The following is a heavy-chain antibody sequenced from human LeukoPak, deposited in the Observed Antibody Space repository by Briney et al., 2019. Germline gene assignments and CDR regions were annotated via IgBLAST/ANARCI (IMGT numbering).Heavy chain of an antibody. CDR2: ISYDGSNK. CDR1: GFTFSSYA. CDR3: ARTTHPIVVVYYGMDV. J-gene: IGHJ6*02. V-gene: IGHV3-30-3*01. D-gene: IGHD2-15*01. Sequence: GGSLRLSCAASGFTFSSYAMHWVRQAPGKGLEWVAVISYDGSNKYYADSVKGRFTISRDNSKNTLYLQMNSLRAEDTAVYYCARTTHPIVVVYYGMDVWGQGTTVTVSS.